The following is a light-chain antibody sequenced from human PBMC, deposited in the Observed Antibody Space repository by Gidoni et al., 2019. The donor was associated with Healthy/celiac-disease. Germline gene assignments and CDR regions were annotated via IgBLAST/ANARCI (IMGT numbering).Light chain of an antibody. CDR2: DAS. CDR1: QSVSSY. CDR3: QQRSNWPPST. Sequence: ELVLTQSPATLSLSPGERATLSCRASQSVSSYLAWYQQKPGQAPRLLIYDASNRATGIPARFSGCGSGTDFTLTISSLEPEDFAVYYCQQRSNWPPSTFGGGTKVEIK. J-gene: IGKJ4*01. V-gene: IGKV3-11*01.